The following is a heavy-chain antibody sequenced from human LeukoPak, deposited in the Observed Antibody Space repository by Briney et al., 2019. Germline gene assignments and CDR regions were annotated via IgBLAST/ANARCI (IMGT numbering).Heavy chain of an antibody. D-gene: IGHD3-22*01. J-gene: IGHJ4*02. Sequence: PSETLSLTCTVSGGSISSGDYYWSWIRQPPGKGLEWIGYIYYSGSTYYNPSLKSRVTISVDTSKNQFSLKLSSVTAADTAVYYCARCYYDSSGYYFASDYWGQGTLVTVSS. CDR2: IYYSGST. CDR1: GGSISSGDYY. V-gene: IGHV4-30-4*01. CDR3: ARCYYDSSGYYFASDY.